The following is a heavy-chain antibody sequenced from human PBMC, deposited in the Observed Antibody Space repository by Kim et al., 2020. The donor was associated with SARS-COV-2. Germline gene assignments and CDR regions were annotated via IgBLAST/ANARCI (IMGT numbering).Heavy chain of an antibody. Sequence: YNPSHKSRVTITVDTSKNQSSLKLSSVTAADTAGYYCASHYGDYEYYFDYWGQGTLVTVSS. CDR3: ASHYGDYEYYFDY. V-gene: IGHV4-61*07. D-gene: IGHD4-17*01. J-gene: IGHJ4*02.